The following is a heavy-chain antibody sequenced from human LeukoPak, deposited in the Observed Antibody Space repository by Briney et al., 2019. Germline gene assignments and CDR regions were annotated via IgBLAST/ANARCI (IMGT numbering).Heavy chain of an antibody. CDR3: VICSTADYGDYERMEFDY. V-gene: IGHV4-34*01. Sequence: PPETLSLTCAVYGGSFSGYYWSWIRQPPGKGLEWIGEINHSGSTNYNPSLKSRVTISVDTSKNQFSLKLSSVTAADTAVYYCVICSTADYGDYERMEFDYWGQGTLVTVSS. D-gene: IGHD4-17*01. CDR1: GGSFSGYY. CDR2: INHSGST. J-gene: IGHJ4*02.